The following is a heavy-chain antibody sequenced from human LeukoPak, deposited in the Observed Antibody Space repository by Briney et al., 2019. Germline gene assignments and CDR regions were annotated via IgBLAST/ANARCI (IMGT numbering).Heavy chain of an antibody. Sequence: PSETLSLTCAVSGGSISSSNWWSWVRQPPGKGLEWIGEIYHSGSTNYNPSLKSRVTISIDKSKNRFSLKLSSVTAADTAVYYCARHLLAYSSGHYYFDYWGQGTLVTVSS. J-gene: IGHJ4*02. CDR3: ARHLLAYSSGHYYFDY. CDR1: GGSISSSNW. CDR2: IYHSGST. V-gene: IGHV4-4*02. D-gene: IGHD6-19*01.